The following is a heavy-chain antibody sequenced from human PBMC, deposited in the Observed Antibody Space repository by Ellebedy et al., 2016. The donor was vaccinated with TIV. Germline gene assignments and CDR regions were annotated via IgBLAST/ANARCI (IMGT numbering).Heavy chain of an antibody. J-gene: IGHJ1*01. D-gene: IGHD3-10*01. V-gene: IGHV3-48*04. CDR1: SLPFRRYE. Sequence: GESLKISCAVSSLPFRRYELSWVRQAPGKGLEWISHISSSSSNIYYADSVKGRFTISRDNAKNSLCLQMNGLRAEDTAVYYCPISTVMVHFQHWGQGTLVNVSS. CDR3: PISTVMVHFQH. CDR2: ISSSSSNI.